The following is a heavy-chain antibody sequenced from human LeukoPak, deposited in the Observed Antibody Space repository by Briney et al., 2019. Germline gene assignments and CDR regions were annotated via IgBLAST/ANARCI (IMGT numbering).Heavy chain of an antibody. CDR2: IKSDGIST. Sequence: PGGSLRLSCAASGFSFSSTWMHWVRQAPGKGLVWVSRIKSDGISTIYADSVKGRFTISRDNAKNSLYLQMKSLRAEDTAVYYCARGKTSQNIVTRKTYNWFDPWGQGTLVTVSS. D-gene: IGHD2/OR15-2a*01. CDR3: ARGKTSQNIVTRKTYNWFDP. J-gene: IGHJ5*02. V-gene: IGHV3-74*01. CDR1: GFSFSSTW.